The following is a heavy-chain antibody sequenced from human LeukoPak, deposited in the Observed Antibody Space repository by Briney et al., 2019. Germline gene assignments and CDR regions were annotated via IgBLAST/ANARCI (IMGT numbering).Heavy chain of an antibody. CDR2: VQNSGGT. J-gene: IGHJ6*03. CDR3: ARDRYASSPRNHYFYMDV. Sequence: PSETLSLTCTVSGGSVTAHYWTWVRQPPGKGLEWSGYVQNSGGTSYNPSLRSRVSLSVEASKNQILLTRKSVTAADTCVYFCARDRYASSPRNHYFYMDVWGRGTTVAVPS. D-gene: IGHD6-6*01. CDR1: GGSVTAHY. V-gene: IGHV4-59*02.